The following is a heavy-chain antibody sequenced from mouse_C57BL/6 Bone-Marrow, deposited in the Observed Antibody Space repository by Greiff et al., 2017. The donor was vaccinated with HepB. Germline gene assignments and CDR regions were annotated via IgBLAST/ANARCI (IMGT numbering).Heavy chain of an antibody. V-gene: IGHV3-6*01. Sequence: ESGPGLVKPSQSLSLTCSVTGYSITSGYYWNWIRQFPGNKLEWMGYISYDGSNNYNPSLKNRISITRDTSKNQFFLKLNSVTTEDTATYYCAREGFYYYAMDYWGQGTSVTVSS. J-gene: IGHJ4*01. CDR1: GYSITSGYY. CDR3: AREGFYYYAMDY. CDR2: ISYDGSN.